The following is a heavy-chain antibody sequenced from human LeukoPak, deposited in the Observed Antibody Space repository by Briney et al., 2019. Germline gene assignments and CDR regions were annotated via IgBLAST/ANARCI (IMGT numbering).Heavy chain of an antibody. CDR1: GGSISSGGYY. Sequence: SQTLSLTCTVSGGSISSGGYYWSWIRQHPGRGLEWIGYIYYSGSTYYNPSLKSRVTISLDMSRTQFSLKLSSVTAADTAVYYCARTPRPASVAAGNNWFDPWGQGTLVTVSS. J-gene: IGHJ5*02. V-gene: IGHV4-31*03. D-gene: IGHD1-14*01. CDR2: IYYSGST. CDR3: ARTPRPASVAAGNNWFDP.